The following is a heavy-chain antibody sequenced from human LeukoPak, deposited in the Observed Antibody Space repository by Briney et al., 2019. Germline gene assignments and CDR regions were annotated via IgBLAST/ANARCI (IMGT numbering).Heavy chain of an antibody. CDR2: LTGSGRGT. Sequence: PGGSLRLFCAASGLTLNMYAMNWVRQAPGKGLAWVSSLTGSGRGTYYAPSVKGRFTMSRDDSKNTLNLQMNSLRPDDTAVYYCAKIPATDPIDFWGQGTLVTVSS. CDR1: GLTLNMYA. CDR3: AKIPATDPIDF. J-gene: IGHJ4*02. V-gene: IGHV3-23*01. D-gene: IGHD6-13*01.